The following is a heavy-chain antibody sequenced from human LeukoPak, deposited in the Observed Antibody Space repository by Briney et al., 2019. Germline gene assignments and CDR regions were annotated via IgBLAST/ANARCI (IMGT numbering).Heavy chain of an antibody. CDR1: GFTFSSYA. CDR2: ISGSGGST. D-gene: IGHD3-9*01. V-gene: IGHV3-23*01. Sequence: PGGSLRLSCAASGFTFSSYAMSWVRQAPGKGLEWVSAISGSGGSTYYADSVKGRFTISRDNAKNSLYLQMNSLRAEDTAVYYCARDTDILTGFPSWGQGTLVTVSS. J-gene: IGHJ5*02. CDR3: ARDTDILTGFPS.